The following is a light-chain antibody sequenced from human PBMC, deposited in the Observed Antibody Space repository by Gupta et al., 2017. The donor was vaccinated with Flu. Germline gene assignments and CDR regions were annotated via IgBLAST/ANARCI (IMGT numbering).Light chain of an antibody. Sequence: DIVMTQSPDSLAVSLGERATINCNSSQSSLYSSNNKNYLAWYQQKPGQPPKLLIYWASNREYGVTDGFRGRGDVKDFTLTSSRRQDEDGAVYYSQQDYSTSAFGRGTKVDIK. CDR1: QSSLYSSNNKNY. CDR2: WAS. V-gene: IGKV4-1*01. J-gene: IGKJ4*01. CDR3: QQDYSTSA.